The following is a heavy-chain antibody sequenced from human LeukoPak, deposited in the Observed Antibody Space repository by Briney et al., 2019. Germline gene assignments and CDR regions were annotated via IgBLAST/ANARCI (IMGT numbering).Heavy chain of an antibody. CDR3: AREGSAFDI. J-gene: IGHJ3*02. CDR2: ISSSGST. Sequence: PSQTLSLTCTVSGDSISSGDYYWSWIRQPAGKGLEWIGRISSSGSTNYNPSLKSRVTISVDTSKNQFSLKLSSVTAADTAVYYCAREGSAFDIWGQGTMVTVSS. CDR1: GDSISSGDYY. V-gene: IGHV4-61*02.